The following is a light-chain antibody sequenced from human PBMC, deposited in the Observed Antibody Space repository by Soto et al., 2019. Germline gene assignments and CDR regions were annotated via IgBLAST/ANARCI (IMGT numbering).Light chain of an antibody. V-gene: IGKV3-20*01. CDR2: GAS. J-gene: IGKJ1*01. CDR1: QSVSSSY. CDR3: QQYGSSPLTWT. Sequence: EIVLTQSPGTLSLSPGERATLSCRASQSVSSSYLAWYQQKPGQAPRLLIYGASSRATGIPDRFSGSGSGTDFTLTISRLEPEDFAVDYCQQYGSSPLTWTFGQGTKVEIK.